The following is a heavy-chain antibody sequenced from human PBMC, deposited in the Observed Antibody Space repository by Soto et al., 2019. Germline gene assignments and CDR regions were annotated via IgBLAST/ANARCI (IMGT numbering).Heavy chain of an antibody. D-gene: IGHD2-2*01. CDR2: MSGSGDSI. V-gene: IGHV3-23*01. J-gene: IGHJ4*02. Sequence: EVQLLESGGGLVQPGGSLRLSCSASGFTVRSYVMSWVRQAPGKGLEWVSSMSGSGDSIRYADSVKGRFTISRDNSKNTLYLQMNSLRAEDTAVYHGAKADGSTWWGYFDYWGQGTLVTVSS. CDR1: GFTVRSYV. CDR3: AKADGSTWWGYFDY.